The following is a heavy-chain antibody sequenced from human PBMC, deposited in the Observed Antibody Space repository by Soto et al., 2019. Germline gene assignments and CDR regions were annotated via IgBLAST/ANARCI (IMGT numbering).Heavy chain of an antibody. CDR2: IYYSGST. CDR3: ARVYGTDYVWGSYRGPFNYGMDV. D-gene: IGHD3-16*02. CDR1: GGSIISYY. J-gene: IGHJ6*02. V-gene: IGHV4-59*01. Sequence: SETLSLTCTVSGGSIISYYWSWIRQPPGKGLEWIGYIYYSGSTNYNPSLKSRVTISVDTSKNQFSLKLSSVTAADTAVYYCARVYGTDYVWGSYRGPFNYGMDVWGQGTTVTVSS.